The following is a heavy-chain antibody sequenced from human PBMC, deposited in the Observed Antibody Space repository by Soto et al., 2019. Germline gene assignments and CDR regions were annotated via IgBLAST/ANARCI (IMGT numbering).Heavy chain of an antibody. CDR1: GGSITSSNW. CDR2: SYLRGNT. D-gene: IGHD6-6*01. J-gene: IGHJ4*02. V-gene: IGHV4-4*02. CDR3: ARSHIVPRLFMYPYDY. Sequence: SETLSLTCTVSGGSITSSNWWTWVHQPPGKGLEWIGESYLRGNTNYNPSLENRVTISFDTSKNQFSLKLSSVTAADTAVYYCARSHIVPRLFMYPYDYWGQGTPVTVSS.